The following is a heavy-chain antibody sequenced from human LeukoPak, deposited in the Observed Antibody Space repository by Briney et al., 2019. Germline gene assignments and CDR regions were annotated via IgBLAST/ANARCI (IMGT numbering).Heavy chain of an antibody. J-gene: IGHJ3*02. CDR3: ARLQRNYYDSSGYRRDAFDI. CDR2: IYYSGST. V-gene: IGHV4-39*01. Sequence: PSETLSLTCTVSGGSISSSSYYWGWIRQPPGKGLEWIGSIYYSGSTYYNPSLKSRVTISVDTSKNQFSLKLSSVTAADTAVNYCARLQRNYYDSSGYRRDAFDIWGQGTMATVSS. D-gene: IGHD3-22*01. CDR1: GGSISSSSYY.